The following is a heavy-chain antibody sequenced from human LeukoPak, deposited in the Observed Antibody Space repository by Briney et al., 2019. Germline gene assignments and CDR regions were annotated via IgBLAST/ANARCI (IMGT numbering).Heavy chain of an antibody. D-gene: IGHD3-10*01. CDR2: INHSGST. CDR1: GGSFSGYY. V-gene: IGHV4-34*01. Sequence: SETLSLTCAVYGGSFSGYYWSWIRQPPGKGLEWIGEINHSGSTNYNPSLKSRVTISVDTSKNQFSLKLSSVTAADTAVYYCARVSSGSRYFDYWGQGTLVTVSS. J-gene: IGHJ4*02. CDR3: ARVSSGSRYFDY.